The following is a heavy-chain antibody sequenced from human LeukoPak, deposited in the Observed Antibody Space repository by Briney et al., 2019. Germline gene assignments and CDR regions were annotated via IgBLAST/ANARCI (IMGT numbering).Heavy chain of an antibody. D-gene: IGHD2/OR15-2a*01. CDR1: GGSISSYY. V-gene: IGHV4-59*01. CDR2: IYYSGST. Sequence: NSSETLSLTCTVSGGSISSYYWSWIRQPPGKGLEWIGYIYYSGSTNYNPSLKGRVTISVDTSKNQFSLKLSSVTAADTAVYYCARFYTNWFDPWGQGTLVTVSS. CDR3: ARFYTNWFDP. J-gene: IGHJ5*02.